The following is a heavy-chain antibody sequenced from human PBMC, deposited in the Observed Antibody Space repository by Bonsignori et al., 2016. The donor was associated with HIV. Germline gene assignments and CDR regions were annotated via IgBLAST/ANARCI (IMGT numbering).Heavy chain of an antibody. CDR2: INHSGST. J-gene: IGHJ6*03. CDR3: ARDRCVDTAMVKDYYYMDV. V-gene: IGHV4-34*01. Sequence: WIRQPPGKGLEWIGEINHSGSTNYNPSLKSRVTISVDTSKNQFSLKLSSVTAADTAVYYCARDRCVDTAMVKDYYYMDVWGKGTTVTVSS. D-gene: IGHD5-18*01.